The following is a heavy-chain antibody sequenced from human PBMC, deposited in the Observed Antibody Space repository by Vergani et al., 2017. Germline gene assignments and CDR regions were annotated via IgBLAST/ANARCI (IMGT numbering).Heavy chain of an antibody. J-gene: IGHJ6*02. D-gene: IGHD4-23*01. V-gene: IGHV3-23*01. Sequence: EVQLLESGGGLVQPGGSLRLSCEASGFSFPGYAMSWVRQAPGKGLEWVSSVSGSSATPYYADSVKGRFIISRDNSKNTLHLQMNSLRADDTAVYYCTRVGSTTTVVTPGGNYYYYGMDVWGQGTTVTVSS. CDR1: GFSFPGYA. CDR2: VSGSSATP. CDR3: TRVGSTTTVVTPGGNYYYYGMDV.